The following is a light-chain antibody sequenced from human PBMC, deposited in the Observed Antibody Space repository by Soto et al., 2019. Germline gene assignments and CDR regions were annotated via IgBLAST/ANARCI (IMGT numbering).Light chain of an antibody. Sequence: QSALTQSASVSGSPGQSITISCTGTSSELGTYSVVSWYQQHPGKAPKLLIYEGTKRPSGVSNRFSASESGNTASLTISGLQAEDEAVYYCHSYARSTLVFGGGTKLTVL. CDR1: SSELGTYSV. CDR3: HSYARSTLV. CDR2: EGT. V-gene: IGLV2-23*01. J-gene: IGLJ3*02.